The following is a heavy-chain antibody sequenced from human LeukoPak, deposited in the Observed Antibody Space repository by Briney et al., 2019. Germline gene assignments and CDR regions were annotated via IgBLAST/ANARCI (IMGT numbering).Heavy chain of an antibody. CDR3: AKDEGWFDP. J-gene: IGHJ5*02. Sequence: GGSLRLSCAVSGFTFGDYGMHWVRQAPGKGLEWVSGISWNSDSIGYADSVKGRFTISRDNSKNTLYLQMNSLRAEDTAVYYCAKDEGWFDPWGQGTLVTVSS. V-gene: IGHV3-9*01. CDR2: ISWNSDSI. CDR1: GFTFGDYG.